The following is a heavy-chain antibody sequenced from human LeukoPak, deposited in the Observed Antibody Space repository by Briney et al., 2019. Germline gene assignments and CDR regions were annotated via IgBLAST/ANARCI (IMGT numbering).Heavy chain of an antibody. CDR1: EFTFRSYC. CDR2: IDSSNSYI. Sequence: PGGSLRLSCAASEFTFRSYCMNWVRQAPGKGLEWVSSIDSSNSYIYYDDSVKGRFTISRDHAKDSLYLQMNSLRGEDTAVYYCARAHGVAVAGTFDYWGQGTLVTVSS. D-gene: IGHD6-19*01. CDR3: ARAHGVAVAGTFDY. V-gene: IGHV3-21*01. J-gene: IGHJ4*02.